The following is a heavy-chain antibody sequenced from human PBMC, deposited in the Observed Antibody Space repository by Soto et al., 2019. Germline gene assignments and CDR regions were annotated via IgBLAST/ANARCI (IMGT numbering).Heavy chain of an antibody. CDR2: IYYSGST. D-gene: IGHD3-10*01. Sequence: QVQLQESGPGLVKPSETLSLTCTVSGGSISSYYWSWIRQPPGKGLEWIGYIYYSGSTNYNPSLKSRVTISVDTSKNRFSLKLSSVTAADTAVYYCASLLWFGSTGAFDIWGQGTMVTVSS. V-gene: IGHV4-59*08. CDR1: GGSISSYY. J-gene: IGHJ3*02. CDR3: ASLLWFGSTGAFDI.